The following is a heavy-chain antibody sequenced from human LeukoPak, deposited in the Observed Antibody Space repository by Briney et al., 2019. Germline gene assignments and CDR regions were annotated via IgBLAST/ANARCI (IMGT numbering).Heavy chain of an antibody. CDR2: ISGSGGGT. CDR3: AKDYAGGWPKRGMDV. Sequence: GGSLRLSCAASGFTLSSYAMSWVRQAPGKGLEWVSAISGSGGGTFYADSVRGRFTISRDNSKNTVYLQMNSLRAEDTAVYYCAKDYAGGWPKRGMDVWGKGATVTVSS. V-gene: IGHV3-23*01. CDR1: GFTLSSYA. J-gene: IGHJ6*03. D-gene: IGHD3-16*01.